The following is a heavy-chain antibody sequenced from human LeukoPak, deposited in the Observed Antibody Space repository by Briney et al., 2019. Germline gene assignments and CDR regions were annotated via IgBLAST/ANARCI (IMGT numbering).Heavy chain of an antibody. J-gene: IGHJ4*02. V-gene: IGHV4-59*12. D-gene: IGHD1-26*01. CDR3: ARPTRVGATSMFDY. Sequence: SETLSLTCTVSGGSISSYYWSWIRQPPGKGLEWIGYIYYSGSTYYNPSLKSRVTISVDTSKNQFSLKLSSVTAADTAVYYCARPTRVGATSMFDYWGQGTLVTVSS. CDR1: GGSISSYY. CDR2: IYYSGST.